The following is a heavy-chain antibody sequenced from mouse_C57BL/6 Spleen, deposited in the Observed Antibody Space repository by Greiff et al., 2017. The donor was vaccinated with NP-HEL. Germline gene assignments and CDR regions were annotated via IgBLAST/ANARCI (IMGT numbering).Heavy chain of an antibody. CDR1: GYTFTSYW. V-gene: IGHV1-72*01. D-gene: IGHD2-3*01. J-gene: IGHJ3*01. CDR2: IDPNSGGT. CDR3: ASEGRLLRFAY. Sequence: QVQLKQPGAELVKPGASVKLSCKASGYTFTSYWMHWVKQRPGRGLEWIGRIDPNSGGTKYNEKFKSKATLTVDKPSSTAYMQLSSLTSEDSAVYYCASEGRLLRFAYWGQGTLVTVSA.